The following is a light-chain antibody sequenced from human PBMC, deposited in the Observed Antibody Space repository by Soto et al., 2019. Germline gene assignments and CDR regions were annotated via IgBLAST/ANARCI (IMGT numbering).Light chain of an antibody. CDR2: GAS. CDR3: QKYNNWPQT. CDR1: QSVSSN. V-gene: IGKV3-15*01. J-gene: IGKJ2*01. Sequence: EIVMTQSPATLSVSQGERATLSCRASQSVSSNLAWYQQKPGQAPRLLIYGASTRATGIPARFSGSGSGTEFTLTISSLQSEDFAVYYCQKYNNWPQTFGQGTKVDIK.